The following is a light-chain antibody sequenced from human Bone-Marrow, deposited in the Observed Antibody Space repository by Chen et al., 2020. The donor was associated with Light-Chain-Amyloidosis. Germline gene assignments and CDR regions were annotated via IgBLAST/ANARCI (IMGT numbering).Light chain of an antibody. V-gene: IGLV2-14*01. CDR1: SSDVGGDNH. J-gene: IGLJ1*01. Sequence: QSALTQPASVSGSRCQSTTISCSGTSSDVGGDNHVSWYHQHPDKAPKLMIYEFTKRPSWVPDRFSGSKSENTASLTISGLQTEDEADYFCSTYTLTNTLVFGSGTRVTVL. CDR2: EFT. CDR3: STYTLTNTLV.